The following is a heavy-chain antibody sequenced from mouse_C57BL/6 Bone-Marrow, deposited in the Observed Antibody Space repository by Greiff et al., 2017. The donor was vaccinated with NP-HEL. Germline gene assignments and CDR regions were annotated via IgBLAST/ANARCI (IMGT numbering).Heavy chain of an antibody. Sequence: EVMLVESGGDLVKPGGSLKLSCAASGFTFSSYGMSWVRQTPDKRLEWVATISSGGSYTYYPDSVKGRFTISRDNAKNTLYLQMSSLKSEDTAMYYCARHYYGSSYEMDYWGQGTSVTVSS. CDR1: GFTFSSYG. D-gene: IGHD1-1*01. CDR3: ARHYYGSSYEMDY. J-gene: IGHJ4*01. CDR2: ISSGGSYT. V-gene: IGHV5-6*01.